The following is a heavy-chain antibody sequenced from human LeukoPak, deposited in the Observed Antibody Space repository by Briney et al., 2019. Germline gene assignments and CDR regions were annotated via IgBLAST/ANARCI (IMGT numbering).Heavy chain of an antibody. CDR3: AREFWNYRSGNLQAFHI. D-gene: IGHD3-10*01. CDR2: ISTSGST. Sequence: PSETLSLTCSVSGGSISSGTYYWSWIRQPAGKGLEWIGRISTSGSTKYNPSLKSRVTISVDTSKNQSSLRLSSVTAADTAVYYCAREFWNYRSGNLQAFHIWGQGTMVTVSS. CDR1: GGSISSGTYY. V-gene: IGHV4-61*02. J-gene: IGHJ3*02.